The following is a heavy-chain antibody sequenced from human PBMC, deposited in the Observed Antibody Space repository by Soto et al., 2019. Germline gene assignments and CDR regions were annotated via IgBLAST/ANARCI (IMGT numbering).Heavy chain of an antibody. CDR3: ARCLHCSNGGRFDP. Sequence: QMQLQESGPGLVTPSGTLSLTCSVSGVSISSINWWTWVRQAPGKGLEWIGEMYPSGGTTYNPSLQNGVTISVDNSKNHLSLTLTSVTAADTAVYYCARCLHCSNGGRFDPWGQGALVTVSS. V-gene: IGHV4-4*02. J-gene: IGHJ5*02. D-gene: IGHD2-8*01. CDR1: GVSISSINW. CDR2: MYPSGGT.